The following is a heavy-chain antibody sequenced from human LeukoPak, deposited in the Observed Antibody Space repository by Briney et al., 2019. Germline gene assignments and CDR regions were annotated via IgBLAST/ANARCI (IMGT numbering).Heavy chain of an antibody. V-gene: IGHV3-23*01. CDR2: ISRESRNI. Sequence: GGSLRLSCAASGFTFSSYSMNWVRQAPGQGLEWVSAISRESRNIFYADSVKGRFTISRDNSKNTLYLQMNSLRAEDTAVYYCAKDHSSGWYTTQYFQHWGQGTLVTVSS. CDR3: AKDHSSGWYTTQYFQH. J-gene: IGHJ1*01. D-gene: IGHD6-19*01. CDR1: GFTFSSYS.